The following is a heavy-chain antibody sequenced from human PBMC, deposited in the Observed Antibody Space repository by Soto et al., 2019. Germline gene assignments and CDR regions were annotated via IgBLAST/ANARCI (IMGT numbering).Heavy chain of an antibody. J-gene: IGHJ4*02. CDR1: GFTFSSYG. CDR2: ISYDGSNK. D-gene: IGHD3-10*01. V-gene: IGHV3-30*18. CDR3: AKDRITMVRGVIMGGYYFDY. Sequence: GSLRLSCAASGFTFSSYGMHWVRQAPGKGLEWVAVISYDGSNKYYADSVKGRFTISRDNSKNTLYLQMNSLRAEDTAVYYCAKDRITMVRGVIMGGYYFDYWGQGTLVTVSS.